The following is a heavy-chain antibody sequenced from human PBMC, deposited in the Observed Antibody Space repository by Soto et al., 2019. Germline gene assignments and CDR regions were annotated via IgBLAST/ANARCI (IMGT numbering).Heavy chain of an antibody. D-gene: IGHD1-20*01. CDR1: GFSLTSPGMC. CDR3: ARSIRGPRRFNGMDV. Sequence: SGPTLVNPTETLTLTCTFSGFSLTSPGMCVSWIRQSPGKSLEWLALIERDDDDKYYSTSLKTRLTISKDTRKNQVVLTMANMEPADTATYYCARSIRGPRRFNGMDVWGQGTTVTVSS. J-gene: IGHJ6*02. V-gene: IGHV2-70*13. CDR2: IERDDDDK.